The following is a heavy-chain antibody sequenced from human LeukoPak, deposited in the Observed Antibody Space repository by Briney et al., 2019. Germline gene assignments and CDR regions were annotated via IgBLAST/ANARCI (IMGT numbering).Heavy chain of an antibody. D-gene: IGHD5-24*01. J-gene: IGHJ4*02. CDR1: SGSISSYY. Sequence: PSETLSLTCTVSSGSISSYYWSWIRQPPGKGLEWIGYIYNSGSTKYNPSLKSRVTISVDTSKNQISLKLSSVTAADTAVYYCARGARAGYNLEPFDNWGQGTLVTVSS. V-gene: IGHV4-59*08. CDR2: IYNSGST. CDR3: ARGARAGYNLEPFDN.